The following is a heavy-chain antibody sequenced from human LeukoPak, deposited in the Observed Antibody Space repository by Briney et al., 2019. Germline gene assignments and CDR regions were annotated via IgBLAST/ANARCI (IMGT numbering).Heavy chain of an antibody. CDR1: GFTVDSNY. J-gene: IGHJ4*02. D-gene: IGHD3-22*01. Sequence: GGSLGLSCAASGFTVDSNYLSWVRQAPGKGLEWVSTIYTGGNTYYAASVKGRFTISRDFSKNTVFLHMNGLRAEDTAMYYCARGDDSGYYDYFDYWGQGALVTVSS. CDR3: ARGDDSGYYDYFDY. CDR2: IYTGGNT. V-gene: IGHV3-53*01.